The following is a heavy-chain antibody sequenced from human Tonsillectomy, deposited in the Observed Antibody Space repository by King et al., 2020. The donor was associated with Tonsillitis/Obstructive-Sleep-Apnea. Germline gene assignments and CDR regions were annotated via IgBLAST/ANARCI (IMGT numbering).Heavy chain of an antibody. CDR3: ARDAGYCTTRSCYQPLDY. CDR2: IIPIFNIA. J-gene: IGHJ4*02. Sequence: QLVQSGAEVKKPGSSVKVSCKASGDTFSGYALNWVRQAPGQGLEWMGRIIPIFNIANYAQKFQGRVTITADKSTSTAYMELNSLGSEDTAMYYCARDAGYCTTRSCYQPLDYWGQGTLVTVSS. CDR1: GDTFSGYA. D-gene: IGHD2-2*03. V-gene: IGHV1-69*09.